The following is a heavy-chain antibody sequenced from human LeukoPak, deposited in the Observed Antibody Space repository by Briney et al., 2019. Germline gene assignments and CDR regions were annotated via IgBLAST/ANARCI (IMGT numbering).Heavy chain of an antibody. CDR3: ASGGTSSSWFWVD. CDR2: IKQDGSDK. CDR1: GFTFRTQW. Sequence: GGSLRLSCAPSGFTFRTQWTSWVPEAPGKGLEWVANIKQDGSDKYYVDSVKGRFTISKDNAKNSLYLQMSSLRVEDTAVYYCASGGTSSSWFWVDWGQGTLVTVSS. D-gene: IGHD6-13*01. V-gene: IGHV3-7*01. J-gene: IGHJ4*02.